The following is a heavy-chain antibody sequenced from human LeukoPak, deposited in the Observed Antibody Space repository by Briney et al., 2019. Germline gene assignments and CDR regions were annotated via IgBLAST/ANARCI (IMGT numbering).Heavy chain of an antibody. V-gene: IGHV3-74*01. CDR3: ARAIVGADTGFDH. CDR2: INSEGSII. CDR1: GFTFSSYA. J-gene: IGHJ4*02. D-gene: IGHD1-26*01. Sequence: GGSLRLSCAASGFTFSSYAMSWVRQAPGKGLVWVSRINSEGSIISYADSVKGRFTISRDNAKNTLYLQMNSLRAEDTAVYYCARAIVGADTGFDHWGQGTLVTVSS.